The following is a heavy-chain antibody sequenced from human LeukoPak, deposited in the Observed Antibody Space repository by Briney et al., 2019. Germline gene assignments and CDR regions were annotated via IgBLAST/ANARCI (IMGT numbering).Heavy chain of an antibody. J-gene: IGHJ4*02. V-gene: IGHV3-21*01. CDR3: ARDPLSYNILTGYDYPGAFDY. D-gene: IGHD3-9*01. CDR1: GFTFSSYS. Sequence: GGSLRLSCAASGFTFSSYSVNWVRQAPGKGLEWVSYISGSSTYIYYADSVKGRFTISRDNAKNSLYLQMNSLRAEDTAVYYCARDPLSYNILTGYDYPGAFDYWGQGTLVIVSS. CDR2: ISGSSTYI.